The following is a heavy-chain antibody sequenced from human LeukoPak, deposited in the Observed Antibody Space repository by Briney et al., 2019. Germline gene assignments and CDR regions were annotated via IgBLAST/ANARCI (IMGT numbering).Heavy chain of an antibody. CDR3: ARDEYYDILTALGS. CDR1: GYTFTGYY. D-gene: IGHD3-9*01. J-gene: IGHJ5*02. Sequence: GASVKASCKASGYTFTGYYMHWVRQAPGQGLEWMGRINPNSGGTNYAQKFQGRVTMTRDTSISTAYMELSRLRSDDTAVYYCARDEYYDILTALGSWGQGTLVTVSS. V-gene: IGHV1-2*06. CDR2: INPNSGGT.